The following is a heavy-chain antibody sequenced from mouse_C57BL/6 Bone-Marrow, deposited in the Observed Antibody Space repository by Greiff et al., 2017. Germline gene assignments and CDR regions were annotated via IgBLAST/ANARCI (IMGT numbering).Heavy chain of an antibody. Sequence: QVQLQQPGAELVRPGTSVKLSCKASGYTFTSYWMHWVKQRPGQGLEWIGVIDPSDSYTNYNQKFKGKATLTVDTSSSTAYMQLSSLTSEDSAVYYCAREGNWSYDMDYWGQGTSVTVSS. J-gene: IGHJ4*01. D-gene: IGHD4-1*01. CDR2: IDPSDSYT. CDR3: AREGNWSYDMDY. CDR1: GYTFTSYW. V-gene: IGHV1-59*01.